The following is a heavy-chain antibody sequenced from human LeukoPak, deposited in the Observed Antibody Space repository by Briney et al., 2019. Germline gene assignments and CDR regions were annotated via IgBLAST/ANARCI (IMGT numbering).Heavy chain of an antibody. CDR2: INSDGSST. CDR1: GFTFSSYW. V-gene: IGHV3-74*01. D-gene: IGHD5-12*01. Sequence: GGSLRLSCAASGFTFSSYWMHWVRQAPGKGLVWVSRINSDGSSTTYADSVKGRFTISRDNAKNTLYLQMNSLGVEDTAVYYCAREGRVSGYDFDCWGQGNLVTVSS. CDR3: AREGRVSGYDFDC. J-gene: IGHJ4*02.